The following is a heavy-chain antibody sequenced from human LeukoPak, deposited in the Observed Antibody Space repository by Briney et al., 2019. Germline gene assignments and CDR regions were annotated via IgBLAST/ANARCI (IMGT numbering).Heavy chain of an antibody. CDR1: GFTISSYW. CDR3: ARWGLP. Sequence: GGSLRLSCAASGFTISSYWMHWVRRAPGKGLVWVSRINSDGSKYADSVKGRFTISRDNAKNTLYLQMNSLRAEDTAVYYCARWGLPWGQGTLVTVSS. V-gene: IGHV3-74*01. D-gene: IGHD3-16*01. J-gene: IGHJ5*02. CDR2: INSDGS.